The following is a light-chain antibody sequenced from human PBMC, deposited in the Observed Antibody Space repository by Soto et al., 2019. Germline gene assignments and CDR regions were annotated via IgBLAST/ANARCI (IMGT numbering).Light chain of an antibody. Sequence: EIVLTQSPGTLSLSPGERATLSCRASQSVSSSYLGWYQQKPGQAPRLLMYGASSRATGIPDRFSGSGSGTDFTLTISRLEPEDFAVYYCQQYGSSPRTFGQGTKGDIK. CDR1: QSVSSSY. CDR3: QQYGSSPRT. J-gene: IGKJ1*01. V-gene: IGKV3-20*01. CDR2: GAS.